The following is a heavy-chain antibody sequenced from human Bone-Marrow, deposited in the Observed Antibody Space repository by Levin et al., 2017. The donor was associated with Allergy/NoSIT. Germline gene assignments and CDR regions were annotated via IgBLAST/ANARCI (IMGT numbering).Heavy chain of an antibody. J-gene: IGHJ3*01. CDR1: GFTFSSYG. CDR3: AKAQGIAAA. CDR2: ISYDGSNK. D-gene: IGHD6-13*01. Sequence: GGSLRLSCAASGFTFSSYGMHWVRQAPGKGLEWVAVISYDGSNKYYADSVKGRFTISRDNSKNTLYLQMNSLRAEDTAVYYCAKAQGIAAAWGQGTMVTVSS. V-gene: IGHV3-30*18.